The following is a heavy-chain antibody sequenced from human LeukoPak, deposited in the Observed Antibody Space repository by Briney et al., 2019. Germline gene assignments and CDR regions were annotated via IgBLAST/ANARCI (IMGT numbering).Heavy chain of an antibody. J-gene: IGHJ4*02. CDR2: ISSSSSYI. D-gene: IGHD2-15*01. CDR3: ARDSSWGDFDY. V-gene: IGHV3-21*01. Sequence: WVSSISSSSSYIYYADSVKGRFTISRDNAKNSLYLQMNSLRAEDTAVYYCARDSSWGDFDYWGQGTLVTVSS.